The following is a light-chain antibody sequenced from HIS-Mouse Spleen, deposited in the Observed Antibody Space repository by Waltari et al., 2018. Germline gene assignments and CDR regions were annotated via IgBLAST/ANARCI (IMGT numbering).Light chain of an antibody. V-gene: IGLV2-14*01. CDR2: EVS. Sequence: QSALTQPASVSGSPGQSITIFCTETRSDVGGYNYVPWYQQHPGKAPKLMIYEVSNRPSGVSNRFSGSKSGNTASLTISGLQAEDEADYYCSSYTSSSTRVFGTGTKVTVL. CDR3: SSYTSSSTRV. CDR1: RSDVGGYNY. J-gene: IGLJ1*01.